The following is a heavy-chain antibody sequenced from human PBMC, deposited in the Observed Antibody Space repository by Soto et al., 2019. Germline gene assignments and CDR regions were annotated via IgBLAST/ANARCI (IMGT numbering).Heavy chain of an antibody. CDR3: AKDEAKDGDHYYYMDV. D-gene: IGHD4-17*01. V-gene: IGHV3-23*01. CDR2: VSGSGDTT. CDR1: GFTFSTYT. J-gene: IGHJ6*03. Sequence: GGSLRLSCAASGFTFSTYTMNWVRQVPGKGLEWVSTVSGSGDTTYYADSVKGRFTISRDNSKNTLYLQMNSLRAEDTAIYYCAKDEAKDGDHYYYMDVWGKGTTVTVSS.